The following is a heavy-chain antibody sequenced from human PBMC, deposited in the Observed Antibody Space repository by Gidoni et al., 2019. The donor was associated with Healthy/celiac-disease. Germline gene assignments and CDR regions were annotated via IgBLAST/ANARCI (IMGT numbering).Heavy chain of an antibody. CDR2: IYYSGST. D-gene: IGHD3-3*01. V-gene: IGHV4-39*01. Sequence: QLQLQESGPGLVKPSETLSLTCTVSGGSISSSSYYWGGIRQPPGKGLEWIGSIYYSGSTYYNPSLKSRVTISVDTSKNQFSLKLSSVTAADTAVYYCAVSLTYYDFWSGYSTFGFDYWGQGTLVTVSS. CDR3: AVSLTYYDFWSGYSTFGFDY. CDR1: GGSISSSSYY. J-gene: IGHJ4*02.